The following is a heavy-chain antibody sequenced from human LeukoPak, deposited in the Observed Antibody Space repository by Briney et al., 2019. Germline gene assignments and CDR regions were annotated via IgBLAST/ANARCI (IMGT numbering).Heavy chain of an antibody. J-gene: IGHJ4*02. V-gene: IGHV4-39*07. CDR3: ARDGDGYDY. Sequence: SETLSLTCTVSGGSISSSSYYWGWIRQPPGKGLEWIGSIYYSGSTYYNPSLKSRVTISVDTSKNQFSLKLSSVTAADTAVYYCARDGDGYDYWGQGTLVTVSS. D-gene: IGHD5-24*01. CDR2: IYYSGST. CDR1: GGSISSSSYY.